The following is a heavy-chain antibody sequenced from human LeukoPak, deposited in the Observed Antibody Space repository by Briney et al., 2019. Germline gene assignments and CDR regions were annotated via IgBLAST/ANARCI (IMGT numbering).Heavy chain of an antibody. CDR3: ARGSGCHGS. CDR2: IHYSGDT. D-gene: IGHD6-19*01. V-gene: IGHV4-59*08. J-gene: IGHJ5*02. Sequence: SETLSLTCSVSGASISSSYWTWTRQPPGKGLEWIGNIHYSGDTNHNPSLKSRVTISLDTSRNQFSLKLSSVTAADTAVYYCARGSGCHGSWGQGTLVTVSS. CDR1: GASISSSY.